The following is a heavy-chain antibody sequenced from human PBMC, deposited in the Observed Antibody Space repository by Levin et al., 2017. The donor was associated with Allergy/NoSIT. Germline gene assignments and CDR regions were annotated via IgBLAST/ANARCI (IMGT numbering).Heavy chain of an antibody. J-gene: IGHJ4*02. Sequence: SETLSLTCTVSGGSISSGSYYWSWIRQPAGKGLEWIGRIYTSGSTNYNPSLKSRVTISVDTSKNQFSLKLSSVTAADTAVYYCAGAARTAYDYVWGSYRYKRDYWGQGTLVTVSS. CDR3: AGAARTAYDYVWGSYRYKRDY. V-gene: IGHV4-61*02. CDR1: GGSISSGSYY. CDR2: IYTSGST. D-gene: IGHD3-16*02.